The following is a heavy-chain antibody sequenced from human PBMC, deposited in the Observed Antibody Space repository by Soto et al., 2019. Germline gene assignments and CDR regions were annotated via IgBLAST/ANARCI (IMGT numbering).Heavy chain of an antibody. CDR1: GYTFTSYA. CDR3: ARDGVRWLHDVGY. D-gene: IGHD5-18*01. J-gene: IGHJ4*02. V-gene: IGHV1-3*01. Sequence: GASVKVSCKASGYTFTSYAMHWVRQAPGQRLEWMGWINAGNGNTKYSQKFQGRVTITRDTSASTAYMELSSLRSEDTAVYYCARDGVRWLHDVGYWGQGTLVTVSS. CDR2: INAGNGNT.